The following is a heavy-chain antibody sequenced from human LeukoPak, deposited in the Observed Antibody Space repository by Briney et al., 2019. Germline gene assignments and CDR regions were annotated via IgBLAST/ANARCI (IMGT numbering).Heavy chain of an antibody. CDR2: MNPNSGNT. V-gene: IGHV1-8*01. Sequence: ASVKVSCKASGYTFTSYDINWVRQATGQGLEWTGWMNPNSGNTGYAQKFQGRVTMTRNTSISTAYMELSSLRSEDTAVYYCASAGLNWNYCLASWGQGTLVTVSS. D-gene: IGHD1-7*01. CDR3: ASAGLNWNYCLAS. CDR1: GYTFTSYD. J-gene: IGHJ4*02.